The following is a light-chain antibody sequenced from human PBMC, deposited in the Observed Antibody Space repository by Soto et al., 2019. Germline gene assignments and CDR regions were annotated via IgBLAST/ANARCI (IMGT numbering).Light chain of an antibody. V-gene: IGLV1-44*01. CDR2: SNN. CDR1: SCNIGSNV. Sequence: QSVLTQPPSVSGTPGQRVTLSCSGSSCNIGSNVVNWYQQLPGTAPKVLIYSNNQRPSGVPDRFSGSKSGTSASLAISGLQSEDEADYYCAAWDDRLNGVVFGGGTQLTVL. CDR3: AAWDDRLNGVV. J-gene: IGLJ2*01.